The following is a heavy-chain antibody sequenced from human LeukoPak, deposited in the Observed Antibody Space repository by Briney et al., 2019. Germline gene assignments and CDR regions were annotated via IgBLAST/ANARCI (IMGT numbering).Heavy chain of an antibody. CDR2: SYWDDDK. Sequence: SGPTLVKPTQTLTLTCTFSGFSLSTSGVGVGWILQPPGKALEWLALSYWDDDKRYSPSLKSRLTITKDTSKNQVVLTMTNMDPVDTATYSCAHRGPYSSSWGGYNWLDPWGQGTLVTVSS. CDR3: AHRGPYSSSWGGYNWLDP. CDR1: GFSLSTSGVG. D-gene: IGHD6-13*01. J-gene: IGHJ5*02. V-gene: IGHV2-5*02.